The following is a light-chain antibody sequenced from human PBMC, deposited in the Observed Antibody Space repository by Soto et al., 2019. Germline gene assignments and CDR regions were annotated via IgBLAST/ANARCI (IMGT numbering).Light chain of an antibody. V-gene: IGKV3-20*01. CDR1: QTVSSTY. CDR2: SSS. CDR3: QQYRTSPPTWT. J-gene: IGKJ1*01. Sequence: EFVLTQSPGTLSLSPGERATLSCRASQTVSSTYLAWYQQRPGQAPRLLIYSSSSRASGIPDRFSGSGSGTDFTLTISRLEPEDFAVYYCQQYRTSPPTWTFGQGTKVDIK.